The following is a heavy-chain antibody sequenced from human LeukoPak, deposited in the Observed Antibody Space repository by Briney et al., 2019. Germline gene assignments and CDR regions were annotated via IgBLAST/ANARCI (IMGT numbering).Heavy chain of an antibody. CDR3: ARHRCSGGSCYPMNWFDP. V-gene: IGHV4-39*01. CDR1: GGSISSSSYY. CDR2: IYYSGST. J-gene: IGHJ5*02. Sequence: SGTLSLTCTVSGGSISSSSYYWGWIRQPPGKGLEWIGSIYYSGSTYYNPSLKSRVTISVDTSENQFSLKLSSVTAADTAVYYCARHRCSGGSCYPMNWFDPWGQGTLVTVSS. D-gene: IGHD2-15*01.